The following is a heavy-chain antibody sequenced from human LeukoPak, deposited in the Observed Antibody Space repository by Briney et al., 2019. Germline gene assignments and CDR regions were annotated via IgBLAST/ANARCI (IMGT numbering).Heavy chain of an antibody. CDR1: GGSINSGGFY. J-gene: IGHJ4*02. CDR3: ARGGSFLGNYVY. Sequence: SETLPLTCTASGGSINSGGFYWSWSRQHPGKGLEWIGYIYYSGSTFYNQSLKSRCAISLDKPKKQFTLNLRSVSAADTAVYYCARGGSFLGNYVYWGQGTLVTVSS. CDR2: IYYSGST. V-gene: IGHV4-31*03. D-gene: IGHD3-16*01.